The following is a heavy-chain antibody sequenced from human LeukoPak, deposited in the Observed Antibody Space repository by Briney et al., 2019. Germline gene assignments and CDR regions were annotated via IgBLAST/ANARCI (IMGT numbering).Heavy chain of an antibody. CDR2: ISRTGSRT. V-gene: IGHV3-23*01. Sequence: GESLRLSCSASGFIFSSYVMSWLRHPPGKGLEWVSTISRTGSRTSYEDSVKGRFTTSRDNSQKPLYLQMNSLGAEDTAVYYCAKGYCSGGSSYSGLFDYWGQGTLVTVS. J-gene: IGHJ4*02. CDR3: AKGYCSGGSSYSGLFDY. CDR1: GFIFSSYV. D-gene: IGHD2-15*01.